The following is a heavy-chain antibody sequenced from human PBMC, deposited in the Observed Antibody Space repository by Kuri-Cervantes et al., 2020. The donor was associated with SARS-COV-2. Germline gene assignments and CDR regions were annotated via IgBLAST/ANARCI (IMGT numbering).Heavy chain of an antibody. Sequence: GESLKISCAASGFTFSSYAMSWVRQAPGKGLEWVSAISGSGGSTYYADSVKGRFTISRDNSKNTLYLQMNSLRAEDTAVYYCAKPKPTFIVVPAASYDYMDVWGKGTTVTVSS. V-gene: IGHV3-23*01. CDR3: AKPKPTFIVVPAASYDYMDV. J-gene: IGHJ6*03. CDR2: ISGSGGST. D-gene: IGHD2-2*01. CDR1: GFTFSSYA.